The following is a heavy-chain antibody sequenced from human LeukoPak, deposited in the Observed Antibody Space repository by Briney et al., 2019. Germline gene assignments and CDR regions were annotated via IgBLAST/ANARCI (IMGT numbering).Heavy chain of an antibody. V-gene: IGHV1-18*01. CDR1: GYTFTSYG. D-gene: IGHD3-22*01. CDR2: TSAYNGNT. J-gene: IGHJ4*02. Sequence: ASVKVSCKASGYTFTSYGISWVRQAPGQGLEWMGWTSAYNGNTNYAQKLQGRVTMTTDTSTSTAYMELRSLGSDDTAVYYCARAATYYYDSSGYSSDYWGQGTLVTVSS. CDR3: ARAATYYYDSSGYSSDY.